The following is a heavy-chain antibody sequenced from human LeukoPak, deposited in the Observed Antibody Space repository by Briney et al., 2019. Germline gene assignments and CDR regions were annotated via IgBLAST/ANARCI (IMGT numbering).Heavy chain of an antibody. CDR2: ISDNGGNT. J-gene: IGHJ4*02. D-gene: IGHD2-15*01. CDR3: AKAGGNIVVVVAGPFDY. Sequence: GGSLRLSCAASGFTFSIYGMGWVRQAPGKGLEWVSSISDNGGNTYYADSAKGRFTISRDNSKNTLYLQMNSLTAEDTAVYYCAKAGGNIVVVVAGPFDYWGQGTLVTVSS. CDR1: GFTFSIYG. V-gene: IGHV3-23*01.